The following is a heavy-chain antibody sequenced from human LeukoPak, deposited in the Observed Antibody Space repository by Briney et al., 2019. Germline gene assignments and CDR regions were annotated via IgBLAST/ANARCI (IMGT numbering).Heavy chain of an antibody. Sequence: GGSLRLSCVASGFTFSSRDWMTWVRQAPGKGLEWVANIKQDGSEKNYVDSVKGRFTISRDNAKNSVDLQMNSLRVEDTAVYYCAELGITMIGGIWGKGTTVTISS. D-gene: IGHD3-10*02. CDR1: GFTFSSRDW. V-gene: IGHV3-7*01. CDR3: AELGITMIGGI. J-gene: IGHJ6*04. CDR2: IKQDGSEK.